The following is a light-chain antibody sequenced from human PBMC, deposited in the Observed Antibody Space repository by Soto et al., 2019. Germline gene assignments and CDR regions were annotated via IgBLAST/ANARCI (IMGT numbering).Light chain of an antibody. V-gene: IGKV3-15*01. Sequence: EILMTQSPSTLTVSPGERATLSCRASQSVGSNLAWYQQKPGQAPRLLIYGASTRATGIPARFSGSGSGTEFTLTISSLQSEDFEVYYCQQYNNWPLTFGGGTKVDIK. CDR3: QQYNNWPLT. CDR2: GAS. CDR1: QSVGSN. J-gene: IGKJ4*01.